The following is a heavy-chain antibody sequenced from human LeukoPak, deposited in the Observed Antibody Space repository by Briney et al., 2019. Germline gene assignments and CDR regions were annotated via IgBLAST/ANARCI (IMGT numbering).Heavy chain of an antibody. Sequence: PSQTLSLTCAVYGGSFSGYYWSWIRQPPGKGLEWIGEINHSVSTNYNPSLKSRVTISVDTSKIQFSLKLSSVTAADTAVYDCARGRAAAGDPFDYWGQGTLVTVSS. CDR3: ARGRAAAGDPFDY. CDR1: GGSFSGYY. CDR2: INHSVST. D-gene: IGHD6-13*01. J-gene: IGHJ4*02. V-gene: IGHV4-34*01.